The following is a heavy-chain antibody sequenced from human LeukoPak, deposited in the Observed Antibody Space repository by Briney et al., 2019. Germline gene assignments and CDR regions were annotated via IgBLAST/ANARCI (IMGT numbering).Heavy chain of an antibody. CDR1: GYTFTSYG. D-gene: IGHD6-6*01. V-gene: IGHV1-2*02. J-gene: IGHJ4*02. CDR2: INPNSGGT. Sequence: GASVKVSCKASGYTFTSYGISWVRQAPGQGLEWMGWINPNSGGTNYAQKFRGRVTMTRDTSISTAYMELSRLRSDDTAVYYCARGTTYSSSLYWGQGTLVTVSS. CDR3: ARGTTYSSSLY.